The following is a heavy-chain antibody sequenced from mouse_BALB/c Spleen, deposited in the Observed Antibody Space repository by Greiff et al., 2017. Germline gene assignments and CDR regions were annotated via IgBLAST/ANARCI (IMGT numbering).Heavy chain of an antibody. CDR3: ARNREVRSYWYFDV. J-gene: IGHJ1*01. CDR2: IWSGGST. D-gene: IGHD2-14*01. Sequence: QVQLKQSGPGLVQPSQSLSITCTVSGFSLTSYGVHWVRQSPGKGLEWLGVIWSGGSTDYNAAFISRLSISKDNSKSQVFFKMNSLQANDTAIYYCARNREVRSYWYFDVWGAGTTVTVSS. V-gene: IGHV2-2*02. CDR1: GFSLTSYG.